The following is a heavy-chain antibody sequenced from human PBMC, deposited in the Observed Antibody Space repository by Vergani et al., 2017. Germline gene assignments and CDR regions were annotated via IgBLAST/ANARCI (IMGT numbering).Heavy chain of an antibody. CDR1: GFTFSSYA. CDR3: AKGNDMIVVVIDY. D-gene: IGHD3-22*01. J-gene: IGHJ4*02. V-gene: IGHV3-23*04. CDR2: ISGSGGST. Sequence: EVQLVESGGGVVRPGGSLRLSCAASGFTFSSYAMSWVRQAPGKGLEWVSAISGSGGSTYYADSVKGRFTISRDNSKNTLYLQMNSLRAEDTAVYYCAKGNDMIVVVIDYWGQGTLVTVSS.